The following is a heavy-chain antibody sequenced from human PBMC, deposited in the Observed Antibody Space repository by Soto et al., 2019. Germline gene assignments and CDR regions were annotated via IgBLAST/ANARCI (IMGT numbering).Heavy chain of an antibody. J-gene: IGHJ4*02. D-gene: IGHD3-22*01. Sequence: ASLTFSCKVSAYTLAELSMHWVRPAQGQGLEWMGWISAYNGNTNYAQKLQGRVTMTTDTSTSTAYMELRSLRADDTAVFYCARIRGYYEASGYAGYYFDSWGQGTLVTVSS. CDR3: ARIRGYYEASGYAGYYFDS. V-gene: IGHV1-18*01. CDR2: ISAYNGNT. CDR1: AYTLAELS.